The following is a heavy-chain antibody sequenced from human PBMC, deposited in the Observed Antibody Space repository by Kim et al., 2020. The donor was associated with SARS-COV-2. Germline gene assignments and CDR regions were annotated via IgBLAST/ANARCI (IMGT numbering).Heavy chain of an antibody. D-gene: IGHD6-13*01. V-gene: IGHV1-24*01. Sequence: ASVKVSCKVSGYTLTELSMHWVRQAPGKGLEWMGGFDPEDGETIYAQKFQGRVTMTEDTSTDTAYMELSSLRSEDTAVYYCATLGIAAALYGMDVWGQGTTVTVSS. CDR2: FDPEDGET. CDR1: GYTLTELS. J-gene: IGHJ6*02. CDR3: ATLGIAAALYGMDV.